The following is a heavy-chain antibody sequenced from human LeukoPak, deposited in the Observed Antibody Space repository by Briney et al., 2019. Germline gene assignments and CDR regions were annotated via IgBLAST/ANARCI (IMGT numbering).Heavy chain of an antibody. CDR1: GYTFTGYY. CDR2: INPNSGGT. V-gene: IGHV1-2*02. Sequence: GASVCVSRKASGYTFTGYYMHWVRQAPGQGLEWMGWINPNSGGTNYAQKFQDRVTMTRHTSISTAYMELSRLRSDDTAVYYCARTALDYYDSSGYYYLYWGQGTLVTVSS. J-gene: IGHJ4*02. CDR3: ARTALDYYDSSGYYYLY. D-gene: IGHD3-22*01.